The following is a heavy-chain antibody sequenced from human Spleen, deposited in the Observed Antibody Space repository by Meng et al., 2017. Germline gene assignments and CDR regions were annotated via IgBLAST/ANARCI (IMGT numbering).Heavy chain of an antibody. CDR2: INHSGST. J-gene: IGHJ4*02. V-gene: IGHV4-34*01. CDR3: GGSSGYPIDY. D-gene: IGHD3-22*01. Sequence: QGQLEQWGGGLLKPSATPSLSGAVYGGSFSGYYWSWIRQPPGKGLEWIGEINHSGSTNYNPSLKSRVTISVDTSKNQFSLKLSSVTAADTAVYYCGGSSGYPIDYWGQGTLVTVSS. CDR1: GGSFSGYY.